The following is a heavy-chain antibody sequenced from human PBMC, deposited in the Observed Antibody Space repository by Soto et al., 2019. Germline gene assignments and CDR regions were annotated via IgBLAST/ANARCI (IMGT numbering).Heavy chain of an antibody. CDR2: IKSKTDGGTT. CDR1: GFTFSNAW. V-gene: IGHV3-15*01. CDR3: TPSHDYGIINDY. J-gene: IGHJ4*02. Sequence: GGSLRLSCAASGFTFSNAWMSWVRQAPGKGLEWVGRIKSKTDGGTTDYAAPVKGRFTISRDDSKNTLYLQMNSLKTEDTAVYYCTPSHDYGIINDYWGQGTLVTVSS. D-gene: IGHD4-17*01.